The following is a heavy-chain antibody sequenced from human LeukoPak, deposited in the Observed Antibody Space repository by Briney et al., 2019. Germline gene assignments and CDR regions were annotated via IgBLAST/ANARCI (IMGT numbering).Heavy chain of an antibody. V-gene: IGHV3-23*01. D-gene: IGHD3-10*01. Sequence: GGSLRLSCAASGFIFSNYAMTWVRQAPGKGLEWVSIIGGVSESFYYADSVKGRFTVSRDNSKDALYLQINSLRDEDTAVYYCARRWLGDPYGMDVWGQGTTVSVSS. CDR1: GFIFSNYA. CDR2: IGGVSESF. CDR3: ARRWLGDPYGMDV. J-gene: IGHJ6*02.